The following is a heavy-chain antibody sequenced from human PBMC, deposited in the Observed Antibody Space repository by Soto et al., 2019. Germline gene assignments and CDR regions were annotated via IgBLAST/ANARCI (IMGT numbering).Heavy chain of an antibody. CDR3: ARDKGRSPLDY. Sequence: GGSLRLSCASSGFTFSIYSMNWVRQAPGKGLEWVSYISSSSSTIYYADSVKGRFTISRDNAKNSLYLQMNSLRAEDTAVYYCARDKGRSPLDYWGQGTLVTVSS. J-gene: IGHJ4*02. CDR1: GFTFSIYS. D-gene: IGHD2-15*01. CDR2: ISSSSSTI. V-gene: IGHV3-48*01.